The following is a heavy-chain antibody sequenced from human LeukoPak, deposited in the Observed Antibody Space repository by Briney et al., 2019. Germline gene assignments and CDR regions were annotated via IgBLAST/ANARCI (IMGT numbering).Heavy chain of an antibody. CDR2: IIPVLGIA. CDR1: GGTFSSYT. Sequence: GSSVKVSCKASGGTFSSYTISWVRQAPGQGLEWMGRIIPVLGIANYAQKFQGRVTITADKSTSTAYMELSSLRSEDTAVHYCATWSEERVDYWGQGTLVTVSS. CDR3: ATWSEERVDY. D-gene: IGHD1-1*01. V-gene: IGHV1-69*02. J-gene: IGHJ4*02.